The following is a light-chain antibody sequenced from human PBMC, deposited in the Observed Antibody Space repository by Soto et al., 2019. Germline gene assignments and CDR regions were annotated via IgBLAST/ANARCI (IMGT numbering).Light chain of an antibody. J-gene: IGLJ3*02. CDR2: LNSDGSH. Sequence: QLVLTQPPSASASLGASVKLTCTLSSGHSNYAIAWRQQQPEKGPRYLMKLNSDGSHSKGDGIPNRFSGSSSGAERYLTISSLQSEDEADYYCQTWGTGIQWVFGGGTKVTVL. V-gene: IGLV4-69*01. CDR3: QTWGTGIQWV. CDR1: SGHSNYA.